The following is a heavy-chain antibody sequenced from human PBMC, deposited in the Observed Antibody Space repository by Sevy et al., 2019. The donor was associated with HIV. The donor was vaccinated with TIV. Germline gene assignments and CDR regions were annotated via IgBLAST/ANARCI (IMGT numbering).Heavy chain of an antibody. CDR3: ARAHYNYFDT. CDR2: INTNSGNP. V-gene: IGHV7-4-1*01. D-gene: IGHD3-9*01. CDR1: GYTFTNYG. J-gene: IGHJ4*02. Sequence: ASVKVSCMGSGYTFTNYGLIWVRQAPGHGLEYMGRINTNSGNPTFAPGFAGRFVFSLDTSVSTAFLQIDSLKAEDTALYYCARAHYNYFDTWGQGSLVTVSS.